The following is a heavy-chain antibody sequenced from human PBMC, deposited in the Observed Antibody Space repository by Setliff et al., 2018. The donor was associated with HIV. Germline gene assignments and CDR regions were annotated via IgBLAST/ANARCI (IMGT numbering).Heavy chain of an antibody. D-gene: IGHD5-12*01. Sequence: SETLSLTCAVSGYPISSGCYWGWIRQPPGKGLEWIGSMYHTGSTYYSPSLNSRFTISVDTSKNQFSLKLRSVTAADTAVHYCARQPLYNDYDWRSYYFDYWGQGSLVTVSS. CDR3: ARQPLYNDYDWRSYYFDY. CDR1: GYPISSGCY. J-gene: IGHJ4*02. CDR2: MYHTGST. V-gene: IGHV4-38-2*01.